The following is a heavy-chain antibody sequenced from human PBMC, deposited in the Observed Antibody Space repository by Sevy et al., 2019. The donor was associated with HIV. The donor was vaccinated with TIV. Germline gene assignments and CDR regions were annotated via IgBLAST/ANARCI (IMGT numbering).Heavy chain of an antibody. J-gene: IGHJ4*02. CDR2: ISSSSSTI. CDR1: GFTFSSYS. CDR3: ARGTLRYCSSTSCPLDY. D-gene: IGHD2-2*01. Sequence: GGSLRLSCAASGFTFSSYSMNWVLQAPGKGLEWVSYISSSSSTIYYADSVKGRFTISRDNAKNSLYLQMNSLRAEDTAVYYCARGTLRYCSSTSCPLDYWGQGTLVTVSS. V-gene: IGHV3-48*01.